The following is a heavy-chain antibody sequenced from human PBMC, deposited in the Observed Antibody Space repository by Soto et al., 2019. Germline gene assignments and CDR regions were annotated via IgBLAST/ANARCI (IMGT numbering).Heavy chain of an antibody. CDR3: ARDTRRADAFDI. V-gene: IGHV4-31*03. CDR1: AGSISSGGYY. CDR2: IYYSGST. J-gene: IGHJ3*02. Sequence: PSETLSLTCTVSAGSISSGGYYWSWIRQHPGKGLEWIGYIYYSGSTYYNPSLKSRVTISVDTSKNQFSLKLSSVTAADTAVYYCARDTRRADAFDIWGQGTMVTVSS.